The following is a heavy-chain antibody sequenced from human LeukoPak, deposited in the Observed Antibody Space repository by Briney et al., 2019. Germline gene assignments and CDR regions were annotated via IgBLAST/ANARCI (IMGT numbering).Heavy chain of an antibody. J-gene: IGHJ4*02. CDR3: ARDGASGYLADY. CDR2: INPNSGGT. Sequence: VASVKVSCKASVHTLTGYYMHWVRQAPGQGLEWMGWINPNSGGTNYAQKFQGRVTMTRDTSISTAYMELSRLGSDDTAVYYCARDGASGYLADYWGQGTLVSVSS. V-gene: IGHV1-2*02. CDR1: VHTLTGYY. D-gene: IGHD3-3*01.